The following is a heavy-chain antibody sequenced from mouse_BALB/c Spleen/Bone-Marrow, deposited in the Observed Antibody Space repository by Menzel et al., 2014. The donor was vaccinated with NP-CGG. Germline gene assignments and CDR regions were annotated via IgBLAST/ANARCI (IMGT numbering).Heavy chain of an antibody. Sequence: QVQLQQPGPGLVAPSQSLSITCTVSGFSLTSYGVHWVRQPPGKGLEWLGVIRAGGSTNYNSALRARPGNSKDNSKSQVFLKMNSLQTDDTAMYCGAREGPTRITTDFEYWGQGTTLTVSS. D-gene: IGHD2-4*01. CDR2: IRAGGST. V-gene: IGHV2-9*02. CDR3: AREGPTRITTDFEY. J-gene: IGHJ2*01. CDR1: GFSLTSYG.